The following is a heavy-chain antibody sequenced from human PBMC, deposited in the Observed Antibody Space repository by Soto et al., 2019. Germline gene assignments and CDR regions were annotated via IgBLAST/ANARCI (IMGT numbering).Heavy chain of an antibody. CDR1: GYTFTSYG. CDR2: ISAYNGNT. CDR3: ARVWYGDYFYYYYYMDV. D-gene: IGHD4-17*01. Sequence: ASVKVSCKASGYTFTSYGISWVRQAPGQGLEWMGWISAYNGNTNYAQKLQGRVTMTTDTSTSKAYMELRSLRSDDTAVYYCARVWYGDYFYYYYYMDVWGKGTTVTVSS. J-gene: IGHJ6*03. V-gene: IGHV1-18*01.